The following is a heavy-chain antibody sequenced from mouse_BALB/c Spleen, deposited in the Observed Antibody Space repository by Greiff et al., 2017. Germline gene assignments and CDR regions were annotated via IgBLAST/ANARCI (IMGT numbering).Heavy chain of an antibody. J-gene: IGHJ1*01. V-gene: IGHV3-2*02. CDR3: ARGELGLWYFDV. CDR2: ISYSGST. CDR1: GYSITSDYA. Sequence: VQLKESGPGLVKPSQSLSLTCTVTGYSITSDYAWNWIRQFPGNKLEWMGYISYSGSTSYNPSLKSRISITRDTSKNQFFLQLNSVTTEDTATYYCARGELGLWYFDVWGAGTTVTVSS. D-gene: IGHD4-1*01.